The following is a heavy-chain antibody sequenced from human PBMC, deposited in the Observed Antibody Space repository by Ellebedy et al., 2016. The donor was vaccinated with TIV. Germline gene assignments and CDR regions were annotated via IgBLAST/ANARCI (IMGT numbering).Heavy chain of an antibody. V-gene: IGHV3-48*01. CDR2: ISSRSSST. Sequence: GGSLRLSCAASGFNFGSHGMNWVRQAPGKGLEWLSYISSRSSSTYYADSVKGRFTISRDNAKNPLYLQMNSLRAEDTAVYYCARDLLEVTMKWYFDLWGRGTLVTVSS. D-gene: IGHD4-17*01. CDR3: ARDLLEVTMKWYFDL. CDR1: GFNFGSHG. J-gene: IGHJ2*01.